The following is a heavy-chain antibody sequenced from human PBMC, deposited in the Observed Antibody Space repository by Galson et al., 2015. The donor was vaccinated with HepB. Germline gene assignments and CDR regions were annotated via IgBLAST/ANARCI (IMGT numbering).Heavy chain of an antibody. CDR1: GLIFSNYA. CDR3: AKGGTTGTTSPFRAFDF. D-gene: IGHD1-1*01. CDR2: ISGSDGTT. V-gene: IGHV3-23*01. J-gene: IGHJ3*01. Sequence: SLRLSCAASGLIFSNYAMSWVRQAPGKGLEWVSSISGSDGTTYHADSVKGRFTISRDNSKNTLFLQLNSLRAEDTAIYYCAKGGTTGTTSPFRAFDFWGQGTMVTVPS.